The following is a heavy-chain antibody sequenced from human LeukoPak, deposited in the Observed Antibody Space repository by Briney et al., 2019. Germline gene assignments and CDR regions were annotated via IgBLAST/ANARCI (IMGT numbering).Heavy chain of an antibody. V-gene: IGHV4-30-4*08. CDR3: ARGSGWLDY. CDR1: GFTFSSYA. J-gene: IGHJ4*02. Sequence: LRLSCAASGFTFSSYAMSWVRQAPGKGLEWIGYIYYSGSTYYNPSLKSRVTISVDTSKNQFSLKLSSVTAADTAVYYCARGSGWLDYWGQGTLVTVSS. D-gene: IGHD6-19*01. CDR2: IYYSGST.